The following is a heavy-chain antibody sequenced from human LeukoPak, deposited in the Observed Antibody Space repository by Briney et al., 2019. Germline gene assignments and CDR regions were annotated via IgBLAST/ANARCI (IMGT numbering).Heavy chain of an antibody. J-gene: IGHJ4*02. CDR3: ARLEASGYNSYFDY. D-gene: IGHD5-24*01. V-gene: IGHV4-59*12. CDR1: GGSISSYY. Sequence: PSETLSLTCTVSGGSISSYYWSWIRQPPGKGLEWIGYIYYSGSTNYNPSLKSRVTISVDTSKNQFSLKLSSVTAADTAVYYCARLEASGYNSYFDYWGQGTLVTVSS. CDR2: IYYSGST.